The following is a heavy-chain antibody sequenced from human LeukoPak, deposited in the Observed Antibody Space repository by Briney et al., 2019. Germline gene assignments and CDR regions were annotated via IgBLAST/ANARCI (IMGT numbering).Heavy chain of an antibody. D-gene: IGHD2-21*02. CDR3: ARDLVVTATNPGRVYYYYGMDV. J-gene: IGHJ6*02. Sequence: GGSLRLSCAASGFTFSSYAMHWVRQAPGKGLEWVAVISYDGSNKYYADFVKGRFTISRDNSKNTLYLQMNSLRAEDTAVYYCARDLVVTATNPGRVYYYYGMDVWGQGTTVTVSS. V-gene: IGHV3-30-3*01. CDR2: ISYDGSNK. CDR1: GFTFSSYA.